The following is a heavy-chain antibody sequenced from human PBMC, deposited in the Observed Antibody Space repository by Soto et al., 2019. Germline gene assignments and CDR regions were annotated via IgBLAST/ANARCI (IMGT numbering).Heavy chain of an antibody. D-gene: IGHD3-10*01. CDR2: IIPILGVA. Sequence: GASVKVSCKASGGTFSSYTISWVRQAPGQGLEWMGRIIPILGVANHAQKFQGRVTITADKSTGTAYMELSSLRSEDTAVYYCARAKTLLWFGEAHWYFDLWGRGTLVTVS. CDR1: GGTFSSYT. CDR3: ARAKTLLWFGEAHWYFDL. V-gene: IGHV1-69*02. J-gene: IGHJ2*01.